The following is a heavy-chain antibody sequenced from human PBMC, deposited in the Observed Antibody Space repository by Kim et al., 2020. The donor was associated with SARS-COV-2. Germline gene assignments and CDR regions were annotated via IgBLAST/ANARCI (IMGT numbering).Heavy chain of an antibody. CDR1: GFTFSRYN. CDR2: ISGSSSTI. J-gene: IGHJ4*02. D-gene: IGHD6-19*01. CDR3: ARGRSGWYVDY. V-gene: IGHV3-48*02. Sequence: GGSLRLSCAASGFTFSRYNMNWVRQAPGSGLEWLSYISGSSSTIYYADSVKGRFIISRDNAKNSLFLQMSSLRDEDTAVYYCARGRSGWYVDYWGQGTLV.